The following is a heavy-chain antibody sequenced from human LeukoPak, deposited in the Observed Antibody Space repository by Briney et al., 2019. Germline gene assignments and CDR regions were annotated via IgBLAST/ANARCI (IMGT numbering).Heavy chain of an antibody. CDR2: ISYDGSNK. J-gene: IGHJ4*02. CDR3: AKLSVVVAASSLQFDY. Sequence: GGSLRLSCAASGFTFYSYGMNWVRQAPGKGLEWVAVISYDGSNKYYADSVKGRFTISRDNSKNTLYLQMNSLRAEDTAVYYCAKLSVVVAASSLQFDYWGQGTLVTVSS. CDR1: GFTFYSYG. D-gene: IGHD2-15*01. V-gene: IGHV3-30*18.